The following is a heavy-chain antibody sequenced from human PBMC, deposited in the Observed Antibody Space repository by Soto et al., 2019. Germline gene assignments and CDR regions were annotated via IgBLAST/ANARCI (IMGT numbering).Heavy chain of an antibody. D-gene: IGHD3-3*01. CDR1: GGSISSGDYY. CDR2: IYYSRST. V-gene: IGHV4-61*08. J-gene: IGHJ6*02. Sequence: PSETLSLTCTVSGGSISSGDYYWSWIRQPPGKGLEWNGYIYYSRSTNYNPSLKSRVTISVDTSKNQFSLKLSSVTAADTAVDYCARVNYDFWSGPAPYYYYYGMDVWGQGTTVTVSS. CDR3: ARVNYDFWSGPAPYYYYYGMDV.